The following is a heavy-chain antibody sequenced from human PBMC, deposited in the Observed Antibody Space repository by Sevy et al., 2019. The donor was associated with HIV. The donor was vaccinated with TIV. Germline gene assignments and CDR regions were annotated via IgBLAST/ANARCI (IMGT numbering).Heavy chain of an antibody. CDR3: ARDHVKDGDLGDYYYFAMDV. Sequence: GGSLRLSCAASGFTLSDYYISWIRQAPGKSLEWVSYISGTPDNIYYADSVKGRFTISRDNAKNSLYLQMNSLRAEDTAVYYCARDHVKDGDLGDYYYFAMDVWGQGTTVTVSS. D-gene: IGHD4-17*01. CDR2: ISGTPDNI. CDR1: GFTLSDYY. V-gene: IGHV3-11*01. J-gene: IGHJ6*02.